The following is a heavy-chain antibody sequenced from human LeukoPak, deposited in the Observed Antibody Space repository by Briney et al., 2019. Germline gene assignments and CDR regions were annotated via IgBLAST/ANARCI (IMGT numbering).Heavy chain of an antibody. J-gene: IGHJ3*02. CDR3: ARGSITIFGNAFDI. D-gene: IGHD3-3*01. CDR2: IFSSDEK. Sequence: ESGPVLVKPTETLTLTCTVSGFSLSNARMGVSWIRQPPGKALEWLAHIFSSDEKSYSTSLKSRLTISKDTSKSQVVLTMTNMDPVDTATYYCARGSITIFGNAFDIWGQGTMVTVSS. V-gene: IGHV2-26*01. CDR1: GFSLSNARMG.